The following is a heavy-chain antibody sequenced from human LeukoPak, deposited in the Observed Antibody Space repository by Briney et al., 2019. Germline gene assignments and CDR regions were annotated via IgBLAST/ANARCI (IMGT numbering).Heavy chain of an antibody. Sequence: GGSLRLSCAASRFTLSSNWMTWGREAPGKGLEWGANIKQDGSEKYYVDSVKGRFTISRDTAKNSLYLQMNSLRAEDTAVYYCAAPVVVTATDAFDVWGQGTMLTVSS. J-gene: IGHJ3*01. D-gene: IGHD2-21*02. CDR3: AAPVVVTATDAFDV. CDR1: RFTLSSNW. V-gene: IGHV3-7*01. CDR2: IKQDGSEK.